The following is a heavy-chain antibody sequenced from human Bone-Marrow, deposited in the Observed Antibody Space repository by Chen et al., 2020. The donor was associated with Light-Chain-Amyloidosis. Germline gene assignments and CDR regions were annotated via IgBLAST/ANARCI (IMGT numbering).Heavy chain of an antibody. V-gene: IGHV3-30*18. J-gene: IGHJ4*02. D-gene: IGHD3-22*01. CDR1: GFTFSSYG. Sequence: QVQLVESGGGVVQPGRSLRPSCAASGFTFSSYGMHWVRQAPGKGLEWVAVISYDGSNNYYADSVKGRFTISRDNSKNTLYLQMNSLRAEDTAVYYCAKEWNTMIVVARPRGIDYWGQGTLVTVSS. CDR2: ISYDGSNN. CDR3: AKEWNTMIVVARPRGIDY.